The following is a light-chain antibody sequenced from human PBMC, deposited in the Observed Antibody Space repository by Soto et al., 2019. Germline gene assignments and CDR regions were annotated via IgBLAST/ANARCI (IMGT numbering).Light chain of an antibody. Sequence: DIQMTQFPSTLSVSIGDRVTITCRASQTISNWLAWYQQKPGKAPKLLIYKASSLETGVPSRFSGSGSGTEFTLTISSLQPDDFATYYCQQYTRYSAYTFGQGTRLELK. CDR2: KAS. V-gene: IGKV1-5*03. CDR1: QTISNW. CDR3: QQYTRYSAYT. J-gene: IGKJ2*01.